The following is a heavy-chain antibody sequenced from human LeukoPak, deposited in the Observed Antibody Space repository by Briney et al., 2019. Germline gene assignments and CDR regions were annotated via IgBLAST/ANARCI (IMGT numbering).Heavy chain of an antibody. CDR3: ARALVPAAQVIYFDY. CDR2: IYYSGST. J-gene: IGHJ4*02. D-gene: IGHD2-2*01. CDR1: GGPISSGGYY. V-gene: IGHV4-31*03. Sequence: SETLSLTCTVSGGPISSGGYYWSWIRQHPGKGLEWIGYIYYSGSTYYNPSLKSRVTISVDTSKNQFSLKLSSVTAADTAVYYCARALVPAAQVIYFDYWGQGTLVTVSS.